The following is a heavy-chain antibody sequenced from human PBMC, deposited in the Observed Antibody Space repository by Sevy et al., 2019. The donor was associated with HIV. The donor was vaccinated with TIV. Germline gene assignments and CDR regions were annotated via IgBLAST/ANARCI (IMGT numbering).Heavy chain of an antibody. CDR2: FDPEDGET. Sequence: ASVKVSCKVSGYTLTELSMHWVRQAPGKGLEWMGGFDPEDGETIYEQKFQGRVTMTEDTSTDTAYMGLSSLRSEDTAVYYCATGYCSSTSCWRRSYYYYGMDVWGQGTTVTVSS. CDR3: ATGYCSSTSCWRRSYYYYGMDV. CDR1: GYTLTELS. V-gene: IGHV1-24*01. J-gene: IGHJ6*02. D-gene: IGHD2-2*01.